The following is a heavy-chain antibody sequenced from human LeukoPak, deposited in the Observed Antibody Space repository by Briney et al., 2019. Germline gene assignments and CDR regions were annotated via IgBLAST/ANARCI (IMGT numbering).Heavy chain of an antibody. CDR2: ITGSGGNT. Sequence: GGSLRLSCAASGFTFSSYAMSWVRQAPGKGLEWVSGITGSGGNTYYADSVKGRFTISRDNSKNTLYLQMSSLRAEDAAIYYCAKDTSTRWYSSTPLPGDYWGQGTLVTVSS. CDR3: AKDTSTRWYSSTPLPGDY. D-gene: IGHD6-13*01. CDR1: GFTFSSYA. V-gene: IGHV3-23*01. J-gene: IGHJ4*02.